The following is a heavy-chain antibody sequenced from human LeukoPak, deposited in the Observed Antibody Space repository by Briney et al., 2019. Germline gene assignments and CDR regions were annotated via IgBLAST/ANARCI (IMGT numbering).Heavy chain of an antibody. J-gene: IGHJ4*02. CDR2: ISYDGSNK. CDR1: GFTFSSYG. CDR3: AKGDKSGSFLFDY. D-gene: IGHD1-26*01. V-gene: IGHV3-30*18. Sequence: GGSLLLSCAASGFTFSSYGMHWVRQAPGKGLEWVAVISYDGSNKYYADSVKGRFTISRDNSKNTLYLQMNSLRAEDTAVYYCAKGDKSGSFLFDYWGQGTLVTVSS.